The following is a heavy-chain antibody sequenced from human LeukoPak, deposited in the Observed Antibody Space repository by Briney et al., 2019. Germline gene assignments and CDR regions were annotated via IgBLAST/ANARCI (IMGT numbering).Heavy chain of an antibody. D-gene: IGHD3-16*01. CDR2: ISGSGGST. CDR1: GFTFSSYA. Sequence: GGSLRLSCAASGFTFSSYAMSWVRQAPGKGLEWVSAISGSGGSTYYANSVKGRFTISRDNSKNTLYLQMNSLRAEDTAVYYCAAGGVAALNWFDPWGQGTLVTVSS. CDR3: AAGGVAALNWFDP. J-gene: IGHJ5*02. V-gene: IGHV3-23*01.